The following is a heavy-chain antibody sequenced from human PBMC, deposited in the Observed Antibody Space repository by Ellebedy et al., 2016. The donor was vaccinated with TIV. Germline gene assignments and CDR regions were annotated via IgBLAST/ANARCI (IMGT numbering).Heavy chain of an antibody. Sequence: GESLKISCTASGFNFNNYAMTWVRQAPGKGLEWVSAISRSGGTTYYADSVKGRFTISRDTSKKMLSVQMNGLRAEDTAVYYCAKVQYGPGDPWGQGTLATVSS. CDR3: AKVQYGPGDP. D-gene: IGHD3-10*01. CDR1: GFNFNNYA. V-gene: IGHV3-23*01. CDR2: ISRSGGTT. J-gene: IGHJ5*02.